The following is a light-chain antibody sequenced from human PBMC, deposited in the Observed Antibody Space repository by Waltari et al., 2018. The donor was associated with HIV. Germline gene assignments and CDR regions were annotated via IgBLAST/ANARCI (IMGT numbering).Light chain of an antibody. J-gene: IGKJ2*01. CDR3: QQSYSTLMYT. Sequence: DIQRTQSPSSLSASVGDKVTITCRASQSIADYLNWYQQKPGRAPRLLIYAASSLQRGVPSRFSGSGSGTHFTLTISSLQPEDFATYYCQQSYSTLMYTFGQGTKLEIK. V-gene: IGKV1-39*01. CDR2: AAS. CDR1: QSIADY.